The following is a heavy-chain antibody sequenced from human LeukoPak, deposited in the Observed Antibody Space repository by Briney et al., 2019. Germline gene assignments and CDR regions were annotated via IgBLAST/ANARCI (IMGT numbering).Heavy chain of an antibody. V-gene: IGHV3-23*01. CDR3: AKDRQYSGSYFSWSFDY. D-gene: IGHD1-26*01. CDR1: GFTFSSYA. J-gene: IGHJ4*02. Sequence: GGSLRLSCAASGFTFSSYAMHWVRQAPGKGLEWVSAIRGSGDNTYYADSVKGRFTISRDNSKNTLYLQMNSLRAEDTAVYYCAKDRQYSGSYFSWSFDYWGQGTLVTVSS. CDR2: IRGSGDNT.